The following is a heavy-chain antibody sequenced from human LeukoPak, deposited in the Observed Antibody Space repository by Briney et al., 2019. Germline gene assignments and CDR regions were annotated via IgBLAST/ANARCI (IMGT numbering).Heavy chain of an antibody. J-gene: IGHJ4*02. D-gene: IGHD5-12*01. CDR1: GFSLSAAW. Sequence: GGSLGLSCEASGFSLSAAWMTWVRQAPGKGLEWVATIKNDGSDKYYVDSVKGRFTLSRDNAKNSVYLQMNSLRVEDTAVYYCVNLGYSDGGQGTLVTVSS. CDR2: IKNDGSDK. V-gene: IGHV3-7*01. CDR3: VNLGYSD.